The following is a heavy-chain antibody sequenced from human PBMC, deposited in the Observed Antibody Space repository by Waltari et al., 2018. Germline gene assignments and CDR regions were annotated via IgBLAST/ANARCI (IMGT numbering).Heavy chain of an antibody. Sequence: QVQLQESGPGLVKPSETLSLTCTVSGGSISSYYWSWIRQPPGKGLEWIGYIYYSGSTNSNPSLKSRVTISVDTSKNQFSLKLSSVTAADTAVYYCARALYYDFWSGYYNWFDPWGQGTLVTVSS. J-gene: IGHJ5*02. CDR2: IYYSGST. CDR1: GGSISSYY. D-gene: IGHD3-3*01. CDR3: ARALYYDFWSGYYNWFDP. V-gene: IGHV4-59*01.